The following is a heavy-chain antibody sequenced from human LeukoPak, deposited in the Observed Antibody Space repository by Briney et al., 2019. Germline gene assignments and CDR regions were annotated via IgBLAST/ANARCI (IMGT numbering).Heavy chain of an antibody. CDR2: ISSSGSTI. Sequence: GGSLRLSCAASGFTFSDYYMSWIRQAPGKGLEWVSYISSSGSTIYYADSVKGRFTISRDNAKNSLYLQMNSLRAEDTAVYYCARDLAPVAAAGRAYYYYGMDVWGQGTTVTVSS. V-gene: IGHV3-11*01. CDR3: ARDLAPVAAAGRAYYYYGMDV. D-gene: IGHD6-13*01. CDR1: GFTFSDYY. J-gene: IGHJ6*02.